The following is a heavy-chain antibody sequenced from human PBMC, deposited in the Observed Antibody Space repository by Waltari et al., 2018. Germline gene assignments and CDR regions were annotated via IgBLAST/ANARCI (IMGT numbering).Heavy chain of an antibody. CDR3: ARLGAQYSSGWFDY. Sequence: EVQLVQSGAEVKKPGESLKIYCKGSGYSFTTYWLGCVSKMPGKGLEWMGIIYPGDSDTKYSPSFQGQVTISADKSISTAYLQWSTLKASDTAMYYCARLGAQYSSGWFDYWGQGTLVTVSS. CDR1: GYSFTTYW. D-gene: IGHD3-22*01. CDR2: IYPGDSDT. J-gene: IGHJ5*01. V-gene: IGHV5-51*01.